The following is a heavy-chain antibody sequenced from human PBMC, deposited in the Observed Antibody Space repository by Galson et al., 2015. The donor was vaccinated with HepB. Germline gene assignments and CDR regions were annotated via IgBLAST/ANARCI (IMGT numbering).Heavy chain of an antibody. CDR3: TTETMIPGRVY. Sequence: SLRLSCAASGFTFSNAWMNWVRQAPGKGLEWAGRIKSKTDGGTTDYAAPVKGRFTISRDDSKNTLYLQMNSLKTEDTAVYYCTTETMIPGRVYWGQGTLVTVSS. CDR1: GFTFSNAW. D-gene: IGHD3-22*01. V-gene: IGHV3-15*07. CDR2: IKSKTDGGTT. J-gene: IGHJ4*02.